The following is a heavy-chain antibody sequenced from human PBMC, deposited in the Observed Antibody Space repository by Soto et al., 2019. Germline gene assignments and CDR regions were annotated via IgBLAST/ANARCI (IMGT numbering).Heavy chain of an antibody. Sequence: QVQLQESGPGLVKPSQTLSLTCTVSGGSISSGGYYWSWIRQHPGKGLEWIGYIYYSGRTYYNPSIKSRVTLSVDTSKNQFSLKLSSVTAADTAVYYCARGKTVAAAGPFDYWGQGTLVTVSS. J-gene: IGHJ4*02. V-gene: IGHV4-31*03. CDR3: ARGKTVAAAGPFDY. CDR1: GGSISSGGYY. CDR2: IYYSGRT. D-gene: IGHD6-13*01.